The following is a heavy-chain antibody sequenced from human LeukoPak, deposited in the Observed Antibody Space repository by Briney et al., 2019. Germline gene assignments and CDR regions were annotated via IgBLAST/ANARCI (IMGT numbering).Heavy chain of an antibody. D-gene: IGHD6-19*01. CDR2: IYYSGNT. Sequence: SETLSLTCTVSGGSISIGGYYWSWIRQHPGKGLEWIGSIYYSGNTYYNPSLKSRVTISVDTSKNQFSLKLSSVTAADTAVYYCARRLYSSGWHNAFDIWGQGTMVIVSS. CDR1: GGSISIGGYY. CDR3: ARRLYSSGWHNAFDI. V-gene: IGHV4-31*03. J-gene: IGHJ3*02.